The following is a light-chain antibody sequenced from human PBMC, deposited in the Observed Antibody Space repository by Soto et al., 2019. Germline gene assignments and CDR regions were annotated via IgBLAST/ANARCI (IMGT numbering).Light chain of an antibody. CDR3: QQYGSSPRT. Sequence: EIGLTQSPGTLSLSPGERATLSSRASQSVSSSYLASYQQKPGQAPRLLISGASSRATGIPDRFSGSGYGTDFTLTISRLEHEDFAGYYCQQYGSSPRTFGQGTKVEIK. CDR1: QSVSSSY. J-gene: IGKJ1*01. CDR2: GAS. V-gene: IGKV3-20*01.